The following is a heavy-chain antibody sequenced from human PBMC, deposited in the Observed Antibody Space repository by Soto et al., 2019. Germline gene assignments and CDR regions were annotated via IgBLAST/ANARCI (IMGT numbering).Heavy chain of an antibody. CDR1: GFTFSSYS. CDR3: ARETTYYYDSSGYYPLEY. J-gene: IGHJ4*02. CDR2: ISSSSSTI. V-gene: IGHV3-48*02. Sequence: GGSLRLSCAASGFTFSSYSMNWVRQAPGKGLEWVSYISSSSSTIYYADSVKGRFTISRDNAKNSLYLQMNSLRDEDTAVYYCARETTYYYDSSGYYPLEYWGQGTLVTVSS. D-gene: IGHD3-22*01.